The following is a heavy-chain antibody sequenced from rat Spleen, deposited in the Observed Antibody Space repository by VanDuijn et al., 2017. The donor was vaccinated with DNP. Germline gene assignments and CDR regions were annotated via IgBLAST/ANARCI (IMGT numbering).Heavy chain of an antibody. Sequence: EVQLVESGGGLVQPGRSLKLSCAASGFTFSDYYMAWVRQAPTKGLEWVACISYDGGSTYYGDSVKGRFTISRENAKSTLYLQMNSLRSEDMATYSCARQIPGYNYFDNWGQGIMVTVSS. J-gene: IGHJ2*01. CDR1: GFTFSDYY. V-gene: IGHV5-22*01. CDR2: ISYDGGST. D-gene: IGHD1-4*01. CDR3: ARQIPGYNYFDN.